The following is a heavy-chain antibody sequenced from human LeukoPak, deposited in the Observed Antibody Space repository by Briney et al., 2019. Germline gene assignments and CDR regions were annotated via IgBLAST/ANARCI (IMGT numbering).Heavy chain of an antibody. Sequence: ASVKVSCKASGYTFINYGLTRVRQAPGQGFEWMGWISAYTGSTNYAQKLQGRVTMPTDPSTSTAYMELRSLGSDDTAVYYCARTVGATGAFDIWGQGTMVIVSS. CDR2: ISAYTGST. D-gene: IGHD1-26*01. CDR1: GYTFINYG. V-gene: IGHV1-18*01. CDR3: ARTVGATGAFDI. J-gene: IGHJ3*02.